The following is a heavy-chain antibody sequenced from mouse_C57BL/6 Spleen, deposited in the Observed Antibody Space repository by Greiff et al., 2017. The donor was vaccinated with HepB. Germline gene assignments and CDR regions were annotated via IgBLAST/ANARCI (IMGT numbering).Heavy chain of an antibody. J-gene: IGHJ2*01. D-gene: IGHD1-1*01. CDR2: ISDGGSYT. Sequence: EVKLVESGGGLVKPGGSLKLSCAASGFTFSSYAMSWVRQTPEKRLEWVATISDGGSYTYYPDNVKGRFTISRDNAKNNLYLQMSHLKSEDTAMYYCARDHYYGSSCRVYYFDDWGQGTTLTVSS. CDR3: ARDHYYGSSCRVYYFDD. CDR1: GFTFSSYA. V-gene: IGHV5-4*01.